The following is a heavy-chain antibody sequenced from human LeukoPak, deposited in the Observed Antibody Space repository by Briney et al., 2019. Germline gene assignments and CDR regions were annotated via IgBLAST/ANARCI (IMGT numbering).Heavy chain of an antibody. V-gene: IGHV1-2*02. D-gene: IGHD3-9*01. CDR1: GYTFTGYY. J-gene: IGHJ6*02. CDR3: ARADTHYDILTGYYSVHYYYYGMDV. CDR2: INPNSGGT. Sequence: GASVKVSCKASGYTFTGYYMHWVRQAPGQGLEWMGRINPNSGGTNYAQKFQGRVTMTRDTSISTAYMELSRLRSDDTAVYYCARADTHYDILTGYYSVHYYYYGMDVWGQGTTVTVSS.